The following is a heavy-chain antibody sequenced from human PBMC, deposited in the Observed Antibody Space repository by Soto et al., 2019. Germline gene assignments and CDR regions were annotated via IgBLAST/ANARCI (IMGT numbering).Heavy chain of an antibody. CDR2: INAGNGNT. J-gene: IGHJ3*02. CDR3: ARGIRPSSLGVVIPRDAFDI. V-gene: IGHV1-3*01. CDR1: GYTFTSYA. D-gene: IGHD3-3*01. Sequence: ASVKVSCKASGYTFTSYAMHWVRQAPGQRLEWMGWINAGNGNTKYSQKFQGRVTITRDTSASTAYMELSSLRSEDTAVYYCARGIRPSSLGVVIPRDAFDIWGQGTMVTVSS.